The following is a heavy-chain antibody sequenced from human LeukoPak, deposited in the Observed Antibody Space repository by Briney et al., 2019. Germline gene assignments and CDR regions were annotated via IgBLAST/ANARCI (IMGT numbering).Heavy chain of an antibody. CDR3: ARGRPGLAAAGTYDF. J-gene: IGHJ4*02. V-gene: IGHV1-8*01. CDR1: VYTFTSSY. Sequence: ASVKVSCKASVYTFTSSYINWLRQATGQGPEWMGWLNPNSGKTGYAQKFQGRVTLTHDTATSTAYMELSNLRFEDTAVYYCARGRPGLAAAGTYDFWGQGTLITVSS. D-gene: IGHD6-13*01. CDR2: LNPNSGKT.